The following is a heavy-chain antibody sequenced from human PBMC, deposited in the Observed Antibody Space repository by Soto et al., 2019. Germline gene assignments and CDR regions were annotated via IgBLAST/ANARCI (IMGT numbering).Heavy chain of an antibody. J-gene: IGHJ4*02. Sequence: SENLSLTCSVSGDSINSRYWSWIRQPPGKGLEWIGYIDYVGSTNYAPSLQSRVTMSVDTSKNQVSLKLRYVTAADTAVYYCVRQRGNYFDFWGQGPLVTVFS. CDR1: GDSINSRY. CDR3: VRQRGNYFDF. D-gene: IGHD3-10*01. CDR2: IDYVGST. V-gene: IGHV4-59*11.